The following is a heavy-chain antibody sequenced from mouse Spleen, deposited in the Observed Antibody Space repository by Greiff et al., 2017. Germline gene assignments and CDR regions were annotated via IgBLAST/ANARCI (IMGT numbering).Heavy chain of an antibody. Sequence: VQLQESGAELARPGASVKLSCKASGYTFTSYGISWVKQRPGQGLEWIGEIYPRSGNTYYNEKFKGKATLTADKSSSTAYMELRSLTSEDSAVYFCARHYGSSLYAMDYWGQGTSVTVSS. CDR2: IYPRSGNT. J-gene: IGHJ4*01. D-gene: IGHD1-1*01. V-gene: IGHV1-81*01. CDR1: GYTFTSYG. CDR3: ARHYGSSLYAMDY.